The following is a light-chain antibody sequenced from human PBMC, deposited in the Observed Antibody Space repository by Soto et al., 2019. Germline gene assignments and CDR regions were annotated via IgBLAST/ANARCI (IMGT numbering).Light chain of an antibody. CDR1: QNIYYN. CDR3: LQYHNLWA. V-gene: IGKV3-15*01. J-gene: IGKJ1*01. Sequence: ILMTQSPATVSVSPGESATLSCRASQNIYYNVAWYQHRPGQAPRLLIYSASTRAPGVPARLSGSGSGTEFTLTISSLQTEDFTVYSRLQYHNLWAFGKGTKVDI. CDR2: SAS.